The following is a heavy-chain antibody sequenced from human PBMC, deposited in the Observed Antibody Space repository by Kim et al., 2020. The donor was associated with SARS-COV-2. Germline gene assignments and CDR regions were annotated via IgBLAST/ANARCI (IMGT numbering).Heavy chain of an antibody. V-gene: IGHV3-49*03. CDR3: TRLYCSSTSCYHDGLFDY. Sequence: GGSLRLSCTASGFTFGDYAMSWFRQAPGKGLEWVGFIRSKAYGGTTEYAASVKGRFTISRDDSKSIAYLQMNSLKTEDTAVYYCTRLYCSSTSCYHDGLFDYWGQGTLVTVSS. CDR1: GFTFGDYA. D-gene: IGHD2-2*01. J-gene: IGHJ4*02. CDR2: IRSKAYGGTT.